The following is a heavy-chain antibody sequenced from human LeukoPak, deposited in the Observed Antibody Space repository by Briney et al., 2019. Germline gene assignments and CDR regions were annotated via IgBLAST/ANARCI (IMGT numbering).Heavy chain of an antibody. CDR3: AKDLHYGSADY. D-gene: IGHD3-10*01. CDR2: IKQDGSEK. V-gene: IGHV3-7*01. J-gene: IGHJ4*02. CDR1: GFTFSSYW. Sequence: GGSLRLSCAASGFTFSSYWMSWVRQAPGKGLEWVANIKQDGSEKYYVDSVKGRFTISRDNARNSLYLQMNSLRAEDTAVYYCAKDLHYGSADYWGQGTLVTVSS.